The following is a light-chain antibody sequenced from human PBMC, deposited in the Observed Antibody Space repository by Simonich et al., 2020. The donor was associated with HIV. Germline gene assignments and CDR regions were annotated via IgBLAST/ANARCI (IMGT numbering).Light chain of an antibody. Sequence: EIVMTQSPATLSVSPGERATLSCRASQSVSSNLAWYQQKRGQAPRLLIYDASSRATGIPDRFSGSGSGTDFTLTISRLEPEDFAVYYCQQYGSSPVTFGGGTKVEIK. V-gene: IGKV3-20*01. J-gene: IGKJ4*01. CDR1: QSVSSN. CDR3: QQYGSSPVT. CDR2: DAS.